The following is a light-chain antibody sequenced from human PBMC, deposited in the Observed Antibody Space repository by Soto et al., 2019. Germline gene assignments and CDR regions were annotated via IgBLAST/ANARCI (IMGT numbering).Light chain of an antibody. CDR2: YNY. Sequence: QSVLTQPPSASGTPGQRVTILCSGSSSNIGSNSVNWYQQLPGTAPKLLIYYNYQRPSGVPDRFSGSKSGTSASLAISGLQSEDEADYYCAAWDDSLNAVVFGGGTKLTVL. J-gene: IGLJ3*02. CDR1: SSNIGSNS. V-gene: IGLV1-44*01. CDR3: AAWDDSLNAVV.